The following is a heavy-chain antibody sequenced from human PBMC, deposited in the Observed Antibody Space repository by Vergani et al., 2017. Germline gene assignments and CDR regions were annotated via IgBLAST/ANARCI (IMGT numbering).Heavy chain of an antibody. D-gene: IGHD3-9*01. CDR2: ISGSGVSA. Sequence: EVQLLESGGGLVQPGGSLRLTCAASEITFSNYAMNWVRQAPGKGLEWVSGISGSGVSAYYTYSVKGRFTISRDNSKNMLFLQMNNLRTEDTAIYYCAKQYFVSGNYLFYYCGQGTLVTVSS. J-gene: IGHJ4*02. CDR1: EITFSNYA. V-gene: IGHV3-23*01. CDR3: AKQYFVSGNYLFYY.